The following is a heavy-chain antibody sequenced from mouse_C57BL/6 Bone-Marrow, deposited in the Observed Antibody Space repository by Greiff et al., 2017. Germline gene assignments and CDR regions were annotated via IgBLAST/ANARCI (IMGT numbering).Heavy chain of an antibody. CDR3: ARESNYDAAWFAY. Sequence: QVQLKQPGAELVKPGASVKLSCKASGYTFTSYWMHWVKQRPGQGLEWIGMIHPNSGSTNYNEKFKSKATLTVDKSSSTAYMQLSSLTSEDSAVYYCARESNYDAAWFAYWGQGTLVTVSA. CDR1: GYTFTSYW. D-gene: IGHD2-5*01. CDR2: IHPNSGST. J-gene: IGHJ3*01. V-gene: IGHV1-64*01.